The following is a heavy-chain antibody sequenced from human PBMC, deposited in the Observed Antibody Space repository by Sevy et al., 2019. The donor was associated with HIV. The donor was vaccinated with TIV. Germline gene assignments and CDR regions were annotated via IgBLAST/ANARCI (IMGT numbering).Heavy chain of an antibody. J-gene: IGHJ4*02. Sequence: GGFLRLSCEASGFNFNSISMSWVRQTPGEGLEWLSAISGVGERTYYADSVRGRFIISRDTSKSTLYLQLNSLRVEDTAMYYCARVEPPNRDFAHWGQGTLVTVSS. D-gene: IGHD3-3*01. V-gene: IGHV3-23*01. CDR3: ARVEPPNRDFAH. CDR2: ISGVGERT. CDR1: GFNFNSIS.